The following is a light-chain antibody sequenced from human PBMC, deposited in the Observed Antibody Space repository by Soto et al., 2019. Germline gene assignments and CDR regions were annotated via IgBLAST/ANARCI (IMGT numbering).Light chain of an antibody. CDR2: DVS. J-gene: IGLJ1*01. V-gene: IGLV2-14*01. CDR3: SSYTSSSTLVYV. Sequence: QSVLTQPASVSGSPGQSITLSCTGTSSEVGGYNYVSWYQQHPGKAPKLMFYDVSNRPSGVSNRFSGSNSGNTASLTISGLQAEDEADYYCSSYTSSSTLVYVFGTGTKVTVL. CDR1: SSEVGGYNY.